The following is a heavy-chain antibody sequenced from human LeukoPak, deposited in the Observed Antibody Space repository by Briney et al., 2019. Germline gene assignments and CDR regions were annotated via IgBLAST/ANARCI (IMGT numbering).Heavy chain of an antibody. CDR1: GYTFPGYY. Sequence: ASVKVSCKASGYTFPGYYIYWVRQAPGQGLEWMGWTNPDSGDTNYAQKFQGRVTMTRDTSISTAYMELSRLRSDDTALYFCARGFDWLEYYFDYWGQGTLVTVSS. J-gene: IGHJ4*02. D-gene: IGHD3-9*01. CDR3: ARGFDWLEYYFDY. CDR2: TNPDSGDT. V-gene: IGHV1-2*02.